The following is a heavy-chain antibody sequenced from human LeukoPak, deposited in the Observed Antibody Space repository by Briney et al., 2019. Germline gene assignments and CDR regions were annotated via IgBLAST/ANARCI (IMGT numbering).Heavy chain of an antibody. J-gene: IGHJ4*02. D-gene: IGHD1-26*01. CDR1: EYTFTDYF. CDR2: INLNSGGT. Sequence: ASVKVSCKTSEYTFTDYFLHWVRQAPGQGREWMGWINLNSGGTNYAQKFQGRVTMTRDTSISTAYIELGSLISDDTAMYYCARFSGSSKFDYWGQGTLVTVSS. CDR3: ARFSGSSKFDY. V-gene: IGHV1-2*02.